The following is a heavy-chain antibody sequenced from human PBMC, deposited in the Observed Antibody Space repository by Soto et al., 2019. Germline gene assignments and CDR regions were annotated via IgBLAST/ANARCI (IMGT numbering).Heavy chain of an antibody. D-gene: IGHD4-17*01. Sequence: QVQLEESGGGVVQPGRSLRLSCEASGFTFNTYSMHWVRQPPGKGLEWLAAIWYDGTQKYYADSVKGRFIISRDNTKKTLYLETNSLRAEDTAVYYCARAGGTTVTGLWHFDSWGQGTLVIVSS. CDR2: IWYDGTQK. CDR3: ARAGGTTVTGLWHFDS. V-gene: IGHV3-33*01. CDR1: GFTFNTYS. J-gene: IGHJ4*02.